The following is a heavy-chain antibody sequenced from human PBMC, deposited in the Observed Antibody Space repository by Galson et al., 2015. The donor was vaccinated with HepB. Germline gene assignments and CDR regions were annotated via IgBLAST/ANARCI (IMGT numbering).Heavy chain of an antibody. V-gene: IGHV3-23*01. D-gene: IGHD2-21*02. CDR1: GFTFSSYA. Sequence: SLRLSCAASGFTFSSYAMSWVRQAPGKGLEWVSAISGSGGSTYYADSVKGRFTISRDNSKNTLYLQMNSLRAEDTAVYYCAKVGNCGGDCYSDYWGQGTLVTVSS. CDR3: AKVGNCGGDCYSDY. J-gene: IGHJ4*02. CDR2: ISGSGGST.